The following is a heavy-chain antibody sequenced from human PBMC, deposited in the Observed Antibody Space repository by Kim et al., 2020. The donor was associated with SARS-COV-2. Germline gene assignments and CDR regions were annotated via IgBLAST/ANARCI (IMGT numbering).Heavy chain of an antibody. CDR2: IIPILGIA. V-gene: IGHV1-69*04. CDR1: GGTFSSYA. Sequence: SVKVSCKASGGTFSSYAISWVRQAPGQGLEWMGRIIPILGIANYAQKFQGRVTITADKSTSTAYMELSSLRSEDTAVYYCARFDSSGWPIPDYWGQGTLVTVSS. J-gene: IGHJ4*02. CDR3: ARFDSSGWPIPDY. D-gene: IGHD6-19*01.